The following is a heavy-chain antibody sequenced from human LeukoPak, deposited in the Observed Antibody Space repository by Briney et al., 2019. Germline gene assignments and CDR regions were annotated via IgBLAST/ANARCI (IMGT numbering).Heavy chain of an antibody. J-gene: IGHJ4*02. CDR2: ISGSGGST. CDR1: GFTFSSYA. V-gene: IGHV3-23*01. D-gene: IGHD3-9*01. Sequence: PGGSLRLSCAASGFTFSSYAMSWVRQAPGKGLEWVSAISGSGGSTYYADSVKGRFTISRDNSKNTLYLQMNSLRAEDTAVYYCANHRVRYFAWLFDYWGQGTLVTVSS. CDR3: ANHRVRYFAWLFDY.